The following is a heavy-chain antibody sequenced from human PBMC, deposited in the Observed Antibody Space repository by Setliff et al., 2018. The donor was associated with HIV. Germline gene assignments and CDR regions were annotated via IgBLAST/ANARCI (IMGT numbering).Heavy chain of an antibody. CDR2: ISSSGSTI. Sequence: LSLTCTVSGGSISSYYMSWIRQAPGKGLEWVSYISSSGSTIYYADPVKGRFTISRDNAKNSLYLQMNSLRAEDTAVYYCARGLDYGNYVRYFDYWGQGTLVTVSS. CDR3: ARGLDYGNYVRYFDY. CDR1: GGSISSYY. V-gene: IGHV3-11*04. D-gene: IGHD4-17*01. J-gene: IGHJ4*02.